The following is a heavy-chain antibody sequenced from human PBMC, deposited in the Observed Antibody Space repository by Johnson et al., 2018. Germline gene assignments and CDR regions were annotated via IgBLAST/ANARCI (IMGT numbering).Heavy chain of an antibody. CDR1: GYSFNSYW. D-gene: IGHD3-10*01. J-gene: IGHJ3*02. CDR2: IYPGDSDT. V-gene: IGHV5-51*03. Sequence: EVQLVESGAEVKKPGESLKISCKGSGYSFNSYWIDWVRQMSGKGLEWMGTIYPGDSDTRSSPSFQGQVTISADKSISTAYLQWSSLKASDTAMYYCARRGVRGVVTSAFDIWGQGTMVTVSS. CDR3: ARRGVRGVVTSAFDI.